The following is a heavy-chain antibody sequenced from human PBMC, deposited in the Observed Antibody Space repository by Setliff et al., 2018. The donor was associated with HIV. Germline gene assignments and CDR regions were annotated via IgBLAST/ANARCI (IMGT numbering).Heavy chain of an antibody. Sequence: PSETLSLTCSVSGGSMRSNIYYWGWIRLSPTKGLEWIGSIHLSDTYYNPSLKSRVTISVDTSKDQFSLKLTSLTAADTAVYYCARSSMAGFDYWSQGKLVTVTS. CDR2: IHLSDT. CDR3: ARSSMAGFDY. J-gene: IGHJ4*02. CDR1: GGSMRSNIYY. D-gene: IGHD6-19*01. V-gene: IGHV4-39*07.